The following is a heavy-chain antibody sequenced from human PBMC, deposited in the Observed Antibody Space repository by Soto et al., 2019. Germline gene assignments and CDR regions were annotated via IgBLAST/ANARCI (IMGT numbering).Heavy chain of an antibody. D-gene: IGHD5-18*01. Sequence: PXETLSLTCGVSGGSISGYYWWSWVRQPPVRGLEWIGEIYHSGSTNYNPSLKSRVTISVDKSKDQFSLELTSVTAADTAVYFCARDRPSEYTYGSSGWSDTWGQGTLVTVSS. CDR3: ARDRPSEYTYGSSGWSDT. CDR2: IYHSGST. CDR1: GGSISGYYW. V-gene: IGHV4-4*01. J-gene: IGHJ5*02.